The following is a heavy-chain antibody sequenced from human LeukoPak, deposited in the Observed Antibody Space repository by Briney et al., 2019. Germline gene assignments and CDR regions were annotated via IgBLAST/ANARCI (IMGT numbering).Heavy chain of an antibody. CDR2: ISSSGSTI. D-gene: IGHD2-2*01. J-gene: IGHJ4*02. CDR1: GFTFSSYE. Sequence: GGSLRLSCAASGFTFSSYEMNWVRQAPGKGLEWVSYISSSGSTIYYADSVKGRFTISRDNAKNSLYLQMNSLRAEDTAVYYCAKIGDIVVVPAADFDYWGQGTLVTVSS. V-gene: IGHV3-48*03. CDR3: AKIGDIVVVPAADFDY.